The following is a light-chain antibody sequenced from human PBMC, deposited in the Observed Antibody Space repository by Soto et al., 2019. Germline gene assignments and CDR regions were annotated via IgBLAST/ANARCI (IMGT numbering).Light chain of an antibody. J-gene: IGLJ3*02. CDR3: LLSYPAEWV. CDR1: TGAVTSDRY. V-gene: IGLV7-46*01. CDR2: DTS. Sequence: QAVVTQEPSLTVSPGGTVTLTCGSSTGAVTSDRYPSWFQQRPGQAPKALIYDTSDKHSWTPVRFSGSLLGGKAALTLSGAQPEDEAEYYCLLSYPAEWVFGGGTKVTVL.